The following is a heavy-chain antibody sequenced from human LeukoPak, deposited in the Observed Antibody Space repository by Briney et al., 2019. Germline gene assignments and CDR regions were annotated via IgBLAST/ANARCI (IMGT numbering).Heavy chain of an antibody. CDR2: IRYDGSNK. V-gene: IGHV3-30*02. J-gene: IGHJ4*02. CDR1: GLTFSSYG. CDR3: ATHYGDHGLAFTPVDY. D-gene: IGHD4-17*01. Sequence: HPGGSLRLSCAASGLTFSSYGMHWVRQAPGKGLEWVAFIRYDGSNKHYADSVKGRFTISRDNSKNTLYLQMNSLRAEDTAVYYCATHYGDHGLAFTPVDYWGQGTLVTVSS.